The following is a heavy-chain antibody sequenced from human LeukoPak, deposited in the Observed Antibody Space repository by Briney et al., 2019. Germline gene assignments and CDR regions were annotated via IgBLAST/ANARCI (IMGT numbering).Heavy chain of an antibody. CDR1: GGSISSYY. CDR3: TRDLRYYGILTGQQNWFDP. CDR2: IYYSGST. J-gene: IGHJ5*02. V-gene: IGHV4-59*01. D-gene: IGHD3-9*01. Sequence: SETLSLTCTVSGGSISSYYWSWIRQPPGKGLEWIGSIYYSGSTSYNPSLKSRVAISVDTSKNQFSLKLSSVTAADTAVYYCTRDLRYYGILTGQQNWFDPWGQGTLVTVSS.